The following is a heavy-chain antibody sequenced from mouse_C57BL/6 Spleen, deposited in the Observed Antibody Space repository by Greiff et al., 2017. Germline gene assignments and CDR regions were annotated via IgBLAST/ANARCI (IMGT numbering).Heavy chain of an antibody. CDR3: ARYDGYYEFAY. V-gene: IGHV1-50*01. D-gene: IGHD2-3*01. CDR2: IYPSDSNT. Sequence: QVQLQQPGAELVKPGASVKLSCKASGSTFTSYWMQWVKQRPGQGLEWIVEIYPSDSNTNYNQKFKGKATLTVDTSSSTAYMQLSSLTSEDSAVYYCARYDGYYEFAYWGQGTLVTVSA. J-gene: IGHJ3*01. CDR1: GSTFTSYW.